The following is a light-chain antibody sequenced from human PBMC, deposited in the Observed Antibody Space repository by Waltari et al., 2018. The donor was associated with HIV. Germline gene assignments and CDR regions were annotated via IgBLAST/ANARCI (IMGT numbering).Light chain of an antibody. Sequence: DIQMTQSPSTLSASVGDRVTITCRASQSISSWFAWYQPKPGKAPKLLIYRASILQSGVSARFSGSGSGTEFTLTINSLQPDDFATYYCQHYDTYPISFGQGTRLEI. CDR3: QHYDTYPIS. J-gene: IGKJ5*01. CDR1: QSISSW. V-gene: IGKV1-5*03. CDR2: RAS.